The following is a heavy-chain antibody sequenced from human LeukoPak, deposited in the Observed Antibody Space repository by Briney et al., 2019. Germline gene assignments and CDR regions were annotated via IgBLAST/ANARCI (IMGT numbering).Heavy chain of an antibody. Sequence: GASAKVSCKASGYTFTNFDINWVRQAPGQGLEWMGWMNPVSGNAGSAQKFQGRVTLTRDTSISTAYMELSSLRSDDTAFYYCARAPMGAAALYWGQGTLVTVSS. D-gene: IGHD6-13*01. J-gene: IGHJ4*02. CDR3: ARAPMGAAALY. V-gene: IGHV1-8*01. CDR2: MNPVSGNA. CDR1: GYTFTNFD.